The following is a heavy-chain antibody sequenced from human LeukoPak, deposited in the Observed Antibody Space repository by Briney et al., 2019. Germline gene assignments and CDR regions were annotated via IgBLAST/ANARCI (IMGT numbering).Heavy chain of an antibody. J-gene: IGHJ4*02. D-gene: IGHD4-17*01. Sequence: PSETLSLTCTVSGGSISSGSYYWSWIRQPAGKGLEWIGRIYTSGSTNYNPSLKSRVTISVDTSKNQFSLKLSSVTAADTAVYYCASESYGDSTEGDYWGQGTLVTVSS. V-gene: IGHV4-61*02. CDR1: GGSISSGSYY. CDR2: IYTSGST. CDR3: ASESYGDSTEGDY.